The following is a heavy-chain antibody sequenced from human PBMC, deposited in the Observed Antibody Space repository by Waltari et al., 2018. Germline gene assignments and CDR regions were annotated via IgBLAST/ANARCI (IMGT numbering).Heavy chain of an antibody. V-gene: IGHV1-8*01. CDR1: GYTFTSYD. CDR2: INPNSGNT. CDR3: ARGVNYYGDSKFDY. D-gene: IGHD4-17*01. Sequence: QVQLVQSGAEVKKPGASVKVSCKASGYTFTSYDINWVRQATGQGLEWMGWINPNSGNTGYAPKFQGRVTMTRNTSISTAYMELSSLRSEDTAVYYCARGVNYYGDSKFDYWGQGTLVTVSS. J-gene: IGHJ4*02.